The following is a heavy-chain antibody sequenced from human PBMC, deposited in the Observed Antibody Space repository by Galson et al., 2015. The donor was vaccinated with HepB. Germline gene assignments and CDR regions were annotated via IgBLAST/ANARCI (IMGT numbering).Heavy chain of an antibody. V-gene: IGHV4-59*08. D-gene: IGHD3-22*01. CDR2: IYYSGST. CDR1: GGSISSYY. CDR3: ARQVDYYDSGPHWYFDL. J-gene: IGHJ2*01. Sequence: TLSLTCTVSGGSISSYYWSWIRQPPGKGLEWIGYIYYSGSTNYNPSLKSRVTISVDTSKNQFSLKLSSVTAADTAVYYCARQVDYYDSGPHWYFDLWGRGTLVTVSS.